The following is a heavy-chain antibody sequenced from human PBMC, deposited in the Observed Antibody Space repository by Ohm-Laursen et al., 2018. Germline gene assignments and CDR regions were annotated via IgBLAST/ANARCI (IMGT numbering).Heavy chain of an antibody. D-gene: IGHD3-3*01. CDR3: VRESKINNGDGYYLDY. CDR2: IYGSGGT. V-gene: IGHV4-4*07. CDR1: GGSIDNYY. Sequence: GTLSLTCTVSGGSIDNYYWGWVRQPAGKGLEWIGRIYGSGGTVYNPSLKSRVTMSVDTSNKQFSLKVTAVTAADTAVYYCVRESKINNGDGYYLDYWGQGILVTVSS. J-gene: IGHJ4*02.